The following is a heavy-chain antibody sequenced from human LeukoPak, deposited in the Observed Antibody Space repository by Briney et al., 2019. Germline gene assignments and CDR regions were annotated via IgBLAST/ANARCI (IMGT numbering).Heavy chain of an antibody. CDR2: IIPILGIA. D-gene: IGHD5-24*01. V-gene: IGHV1-69*02. Sequence: SVKVSCKASGGTFSSYTISWVRQAPGQGLEWMGRIIPILGIANYAQKFQGRVTITADKSTSTAYMELSSLRFEDTAVYYCASGWLQSHDAFDIWGQGTMVTVSS. CDR3: ASGWLQSHDAFDI. J-gene: IGHJ3*02. CDR1: GGTFSSYT.